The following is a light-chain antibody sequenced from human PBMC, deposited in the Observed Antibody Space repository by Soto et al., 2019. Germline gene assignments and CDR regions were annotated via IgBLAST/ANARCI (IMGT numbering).Light chain of an antibody. Sequence: QAVVTQPPSASGTPGQRVTISCSGSSSNIGSHTVNWYQQLPGMAPKILIYNNDERPSGVPDRFSGSKSGTAASLAIGGLQSGDEADYYCAAWDDSLNGVVFGGGTKLTVL. J-gene: IGLJ2*01. CDR3: AAWDDSLNGVV. V-gene: IGLV1-44*01. CDR1: SSNIGSHT. CDR2: NND.